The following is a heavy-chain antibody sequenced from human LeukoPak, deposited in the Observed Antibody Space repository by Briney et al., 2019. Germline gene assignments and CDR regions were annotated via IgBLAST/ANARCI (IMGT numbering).Heavy chain of an antibody. D-gene: IGHD4-17*01. Sequence: GASVKVSCKASGYTFTSYGISWVRQAPGQGLEWMGWISAYNGNTNYAQKLQGRVTMTTDTSTSTAYMELRSLRSDDTAVYYCARPTYGDYDSYYFDYWGQGTLVTVSS. V-gene: IGHV1-18*01. J-gene: IGHJ4*02. CDR2: ISAYNGNT. CDR3: ARPTYGDYDSYYFDY. CDR1: GYTFTSYG.